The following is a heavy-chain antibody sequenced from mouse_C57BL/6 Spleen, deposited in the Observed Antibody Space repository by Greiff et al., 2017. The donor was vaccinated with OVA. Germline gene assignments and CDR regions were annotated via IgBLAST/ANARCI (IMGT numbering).Heavy chain of an antibody. V-gene: IGHV2-9-1*01. D-gene: IGHD4-1*01. CDR2: LWTGGGT. Sequence: VQGVESGPGLVAPSQSLSITCTVSGFSLTSYAISWVRQPPGTGLEWLGVLWTGGGTNYNSALKSRLSISKDNSKSQVFLKMNSLQTDDTARYYCARTTGTGYFDYWGQGTTLTVSS. J-gene: IGHJ2*01. CDR3: ARTTGTGYFDY. CDR1: GFSLTSYA.